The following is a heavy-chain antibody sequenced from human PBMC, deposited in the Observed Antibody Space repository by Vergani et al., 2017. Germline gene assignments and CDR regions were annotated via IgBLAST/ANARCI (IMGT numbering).Heavy chain of an antibody. Sequence: QLQLQESGPGLVKPSETLSLTCTVSGGSISSSSYYWGWIRQPPGKGLEWIGSIYYSGSTYYNPSLKSRVPISVDTSKNQFSLKLGSVTAADAAMYYCARHENDYDSSGYYHRKQSWYFDLWGRGTLVTVSS. CDR3: ARHENDYDSSGYYHRKQSWYFDL. J-gene: IGHJ2*01. V-gene: IGHV4-39*01. CDR1: GGSISSSSYY. CDR2: IYYSGST. D-gene: IGHD3-22*01.